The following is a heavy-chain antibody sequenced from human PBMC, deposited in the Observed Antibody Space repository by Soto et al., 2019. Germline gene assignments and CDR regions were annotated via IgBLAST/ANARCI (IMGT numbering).Heavy chain of an antibody. D-gene: IGHD2-2*01. V-gene: IGHV1-18*01. CDR2: INTLNANT. CDR1: GYTFSDYG. CDR3: ARRFIPENY. Sequence: QVHLVQSESEVKKPGASVKVSCKTSGYTFSDYGVSWVRQAPGQGLEWMGWINTLNANTKYEQKFQGRVTFSIDTSTRTVFLELTNLKFDDAAVYYCARRFIPENYWGQGTRVTVSS. J-gene: IGHJ4*02.